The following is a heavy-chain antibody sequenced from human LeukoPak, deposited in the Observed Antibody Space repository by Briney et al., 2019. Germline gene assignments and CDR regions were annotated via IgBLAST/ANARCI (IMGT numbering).Heavy chain of an antibody. J-gene: IGHJ4*02. CDR3: ARVKYYYDSSGYPYY. D-gene: IGHD3-22*01. CDR1: GYTFTGYY. V-gene: IGHV1-2*06. CDR2: INPNSGGT. Sequence: ASVKVSCKASGYTFTGYYMHWVRQAPGQGLEWMGRINPNSGGTSYAQKFQGRFTMTRDTSISTDYMELSRLRSDDTALYYCARVKYYYDSSGYPYYWGQGTLVTVSS.